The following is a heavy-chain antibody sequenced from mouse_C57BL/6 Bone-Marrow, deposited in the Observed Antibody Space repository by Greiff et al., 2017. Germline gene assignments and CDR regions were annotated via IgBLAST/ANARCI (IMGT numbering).Heavy chain of an antibody. CDR1: GYTFTSYN. CDR3: ASRIYYYGSSPFAY. D-gene: IGHD1-1*01. Sequence: LQQSGAELVRPGASVKMSCKASGYTFTSYNMHWVKQTPRQGLEWIGAIYPGNGDTSYNQKFKGKATLTVDKSSSTAYMQLSSLTSEDSAVYFCASRIYYYGSSPFAYWGQGTLVTVSA. V-gene: IGHV1-12*01. J-gene: IGHJ3*01. CDR2: IYPGNGDT.